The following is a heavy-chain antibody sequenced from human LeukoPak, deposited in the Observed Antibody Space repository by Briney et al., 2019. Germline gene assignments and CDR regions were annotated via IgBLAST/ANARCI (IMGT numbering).Heavy chain of an antibody. Sequence: SVKVSCKASGGTFISYATSWVRQAPGQGLEWMGGIIPIFGTANYAQKFQGRVTITADESTSTAYMELSSLRSEDTAVYYCARVHERYCGGDCSFDYWGQGTLVTVSS. CDR3: ARVHERYCGGDCSFDY. CDR2: IIPIFGTA. J-gene: IGHJ4*02. D-gene: IGHD2-21*02. V-gene: IGHV1-69*13. CDR1: GGTFISYA.